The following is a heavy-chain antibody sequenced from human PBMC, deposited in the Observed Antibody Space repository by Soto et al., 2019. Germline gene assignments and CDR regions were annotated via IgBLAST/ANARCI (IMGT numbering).Heavy chain of an antibody. CDR1: GYTFTSSA. J-gene: IGHJ6*02. CDR2: INAGNGNT. V-gene: IGHV1-3*01. Sequence: ASVKVSCKASGYTFTSSAMHWVRQAPGQRLEWMGWINAGNGNTKYSQKFQGRVTITRDTSASTAYMELSSLRSEDTAVYYCAREFFSSSWYKVANGMDVWGQGTTVTAP. CDR3: AREFFSSSWYKVANGMDV. D-gene: IGHD6-13*01.